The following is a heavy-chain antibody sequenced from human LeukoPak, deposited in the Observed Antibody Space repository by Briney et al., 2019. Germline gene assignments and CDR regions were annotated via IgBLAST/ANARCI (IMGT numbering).Heavy chain of an antibody. J-gene: IGHJ4*02. Sequence: ASVKVSCKASGYTFTSYYMHWVRQAPGQGLEWMGIINPSGGSTSYAQKFQGRVTMSVDTSKNQFSLRLSSVTAADTAVYYCARADCSGGSCYGSLDYWGQGTLVTVSS. CDR3: ARADCSGGSCYGSLDY. CDR2: INPSGGST. V-gene: IGHV1-46*01. D-gene: IGHD2-15*01. CDR1: GYTFTSYY.